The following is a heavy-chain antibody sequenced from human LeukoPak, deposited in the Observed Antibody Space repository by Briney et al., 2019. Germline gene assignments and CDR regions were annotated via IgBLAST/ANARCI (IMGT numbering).Heavy chain of an antibody. CDR2: VYYSGTT. CDR3: AAVYCGGGNCYDSRGWFDP. CDR1: GGSFSGYY. V-gene: IGHV4-34*01. Sequence: SETLSLTCAVYGGSFSGYYWSWIRQSPGKGLEWIGTVYYSGTTYYNPSLKSRVTISVDLSKNQFSLQLSSVTVADTAVYYCAAVYCGGGNCYDSRGWFDPWGQGILVTVSS. D-gene: IGHD2-15*01. J-gene: IGHJ5*02.